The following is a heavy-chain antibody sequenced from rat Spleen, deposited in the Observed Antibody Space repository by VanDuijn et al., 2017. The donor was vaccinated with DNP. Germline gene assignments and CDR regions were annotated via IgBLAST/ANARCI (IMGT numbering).Heavy chain of an antibody. CDR3: ARDFNYGTYIY. CDR1: GFNFNEYW. D-gene: IGHD1-3*01. J-gene: IGHJ2*01. CDR2: INKDSRTI. Sequence: EVKLVESGGGLVQPGRSMKLSCTASGFNFNEYWMGWVRQAPGKGLEWIGEINKDSRTINYTPSLKEKFTISRDNAQNTLYLQMRKLGSEDTAIYYCARDFNYGTYIYWGQGVMVTVSA. V-gene: IGHV4-2*01.